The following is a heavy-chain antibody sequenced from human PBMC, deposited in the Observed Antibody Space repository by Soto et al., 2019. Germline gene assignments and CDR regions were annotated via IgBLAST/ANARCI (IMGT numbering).Heavy chain of an antibody. V-gene: IGHV3-48*03. CDR3: ARESGYSSSLDI. Sequence: VGSLRLSCAASGFIFSSYDMNWVRQAPGKGLEWVSYISRSGRTIYFADSVKGRFTISRDNAKNSLYLQMNSLRAEDTALYYCARESGYSSSLDIWGQGTLVTVSS. D-gene: IGHD6-13*01. J-gene: IGHJ4*02. CDR1: GFIFSSYD. CDR2: ISRSGRTI.